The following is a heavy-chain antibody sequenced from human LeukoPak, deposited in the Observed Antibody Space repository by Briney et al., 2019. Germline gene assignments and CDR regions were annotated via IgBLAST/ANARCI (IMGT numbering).Heavy chain of an antibody. CDR2: ISRSGSTI. D-gene: IGHD2-2*01. J-gene: IGHJ4*02. CDR1: GFTFNSYE. Sequence: GGSLRLSCAASGFTFNSYEMNWVCQAPGKGLEWVSYISRSGSTIYYADSVKGRFTISRDNAKNSLYLQMSSLRAEDTAVYYCGSGYDIDYWGQGILVTVSP. V-gene: IGHV3-48*03. CDR3: GSGYDIDY.